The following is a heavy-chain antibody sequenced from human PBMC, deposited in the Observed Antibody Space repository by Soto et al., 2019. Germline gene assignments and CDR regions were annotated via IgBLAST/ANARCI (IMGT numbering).Heavy chain of an antibody. J-gene: IGHJ4*02. D-gene: IGHD3-3*01. V-gene: IGHV3-23*01. Sequence: GGSLRLSCAASGFTFSDYYTSWIRQAPGKGLEWVSAVSGTGGYIYSADSVKGRLIISRDNSKNTLYLQMNSLRVEDTAVYYCAKDPYNDFWSGYYYFDYWGQGTLVTVSS. CDR1: GFTFSDYY. CDR2: VSGTGGYI. CDR3: AKDPYNDFWSGYYYFDY.